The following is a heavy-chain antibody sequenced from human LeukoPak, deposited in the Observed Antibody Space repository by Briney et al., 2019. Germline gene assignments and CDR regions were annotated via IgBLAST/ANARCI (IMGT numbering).Heavy chain of an antibody. V-gene: IGHV4-39*07. Sequence: PSETLSLTCTVSGGSISSSSYYWGWIRQPPGKGLEWIGSIYYSGSTYYNPSLKSRVTISVDKSKNQFSLKLSSVTAADTAVYYCARDYYGSGSYYNFDYYYGMDVWGQGTTVTVSS. CDR1: GGSISSSSYY. D-gene: IGHD3-10*01. CDR3: ARDYYGSGSYYNFDYYYGMDV. CDR2: IYYSGST. J-gene: IGHJ6*02.